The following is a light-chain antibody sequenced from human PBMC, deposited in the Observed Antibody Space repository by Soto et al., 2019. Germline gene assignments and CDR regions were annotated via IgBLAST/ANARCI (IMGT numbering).Light chain of an antibody. CDR1: QSVSSN. J-gene: IGKJ5*01. CDR3: QQYGSSPL. CDR2: GAS. Sequence: EIVMTQSPATLSVSPGERATLSCRASQSVSSNLAWYQQKPGQAPRLLIYGASSRATGIPDRFSGSGSGTDFTLTISRLEPEDFAVYYCQQYGSSPLFGRGTRLEIK. V-gene: IGKV3-20*01.